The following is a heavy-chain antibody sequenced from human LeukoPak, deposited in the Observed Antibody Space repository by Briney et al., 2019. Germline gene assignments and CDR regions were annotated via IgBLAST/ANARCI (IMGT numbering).Heavy chain of an antibody. CDR2: VHLSGAT. J-gene: IGHJ4*02. CDR1: GGSITTTNW. CDR3: TRESGAFSPFGF. D-gene: IGHD1-26*01. Sequence: SETLSLTCAVSGGSITTTNWWSWVRQPPGKGLEWIGEVHLSGATNYNPSLESRVSMSIDKSKNHLSLEVTSVTAADTAIYYCTRESGAFSPFGFWGQGALLTVSS. V-gene: IGHV4-4*02.